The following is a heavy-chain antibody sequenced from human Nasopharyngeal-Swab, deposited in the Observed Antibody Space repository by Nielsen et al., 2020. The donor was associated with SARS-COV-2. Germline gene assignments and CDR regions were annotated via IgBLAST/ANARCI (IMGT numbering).Heavy chain of an antibody. J-gene: IGHJ5*02. D-gene: IGHD3-10*01. CDR3: ATEFYGSGSYYPNWFDP. Sequence: ASVKVSCKASGYTFTSYGISWVRQAPGQGLEWMGWISAYNGNTNYAQKLQGRVTMTTDTSTSTAYMELRSLRSDDTAVYYCATEFYGSGSYYPNWFDPWGQGTLVTVSS. CDR2: ISAYNGNT. V-gene: IGHV1-18*01. CDR1: GYTFTSYG.